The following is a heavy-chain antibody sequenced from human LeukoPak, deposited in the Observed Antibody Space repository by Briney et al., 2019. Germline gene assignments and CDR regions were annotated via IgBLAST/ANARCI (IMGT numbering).Heavy chain of an antibody. J-gene: IGHJ4*02. Sequence: PGRSLRLSCAASGFTFSSYGMHWDRQAPGKGLEWVAVISYDGSNKFYADSVKGRFTISRDNSKNTLSLQMNSLRGEDTAVYYCAKDPFDYWGQGTLVTVSS. CDR2: ISYDGSNK. CDR1: GFTFSSYG. V-gene: IGHV3-30*18. CDR3: AKDPFDY.